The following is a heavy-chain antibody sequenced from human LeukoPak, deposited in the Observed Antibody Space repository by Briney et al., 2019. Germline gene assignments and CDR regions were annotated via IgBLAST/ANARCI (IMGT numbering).Heavy chain of an antibody. CDR1: GYTFTSYY. D-gene: IGHD3-22*01. CDR3: ARETGLYAADSSGYSYYYMDV. V-gene: IGHV1-46*01. Sequence: ASVKVSCKASGYTFTSYYMHWVRQAPGQGLEWMGIINPSGGSTSYAQEFQGRVTMTRDTSTSTVYMELSSLRSEDTAVYYCARETGLYAADSSGYSYYYMDVWGKGTTVTVSS. CDR2: INPSGGST. J-gene: IGHJ6*03.